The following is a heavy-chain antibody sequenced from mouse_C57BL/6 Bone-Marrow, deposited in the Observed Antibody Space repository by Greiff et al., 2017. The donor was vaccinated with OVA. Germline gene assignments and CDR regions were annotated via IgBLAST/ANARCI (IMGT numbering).Heavy chain of an antibody. J-gene: IGHJ1*03. V-gene: IGHV1-64*01. CDR2: IHPNSGST. D-gene: IGHD2-2*01. CDR1: GYTFTSYW. Sequence: QVQLQQPGAELVKPGASVKLSCKASGYTFTSYWMHWVKQRPGQGLEWIGMIHPNSGSTNYNEKFKSKATLTVDKSSSTAYMQLSSLTSEDSAVYYCARMGLRLGLDWYFDVWGTGTTVTVSS. CDR3: ARMGLRLGLDWYFDV.